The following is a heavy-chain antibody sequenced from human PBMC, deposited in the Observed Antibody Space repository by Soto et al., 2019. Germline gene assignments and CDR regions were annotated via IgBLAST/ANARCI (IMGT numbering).Heavy chain of an antibody. Sequence: QVQLVESGGGVVQPGRSLRLSCAASGFTFNSYTMHWVRQAPGKGLEWVAVLSYDGSNNYYADFVRGRFTISRDNSRNTLYLQMNSLRAEDTAVYYCARDNPIDYWGQGTLVTVSS. V-gene: IGHV3-30-3*01. J-gene: IGHJ4*02. CDR3: ARDNPIDY. CDR2: LSYDGSNN. CDR1: GFTFNSYT.